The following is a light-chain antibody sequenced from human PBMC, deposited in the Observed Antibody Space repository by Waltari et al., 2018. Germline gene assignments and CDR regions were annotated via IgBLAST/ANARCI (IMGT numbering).Light chain of an antibody. CDR1: QSVSRT. J-gene: IGKJ1*01. V-gene: IGKV3-20*01. CDR2: DAS. Sequence: EIVFTQSPGTLCLSPGERATLSCRASQSVSRTLAWYQQKPGQAPRLLIYDASTRATGIPDRFSGSGSGTDFSLTISRLEPEDFAVYYCQKYGTLPATFGQGTKVEIK. CDR3: QKYGTLPAT.